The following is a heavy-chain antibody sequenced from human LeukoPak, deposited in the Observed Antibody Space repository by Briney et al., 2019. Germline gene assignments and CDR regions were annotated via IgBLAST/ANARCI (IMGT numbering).Heavy chain of an antibody. CDR1: GGSISSYY. D-gene: IGHD5-24*01. J-gene: IGHJ4*02. V-gene: IGHV4-59*01. Sequence: SETLSLTCTVSGGSISSYYWSWIRQPPGKGLEWIGYIYYSGSTNHNPSLKSRVTISVDTSKNQFSLKLSSVTAADTAVYYCARGPRDGNFDYWGQGTLVTVSS. CDR3: ARGPRDGNFDY. CDR2: IYYSGST.